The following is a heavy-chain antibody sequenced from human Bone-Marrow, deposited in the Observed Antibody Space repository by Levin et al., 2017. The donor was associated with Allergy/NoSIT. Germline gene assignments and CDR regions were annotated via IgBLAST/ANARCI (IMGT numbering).Heavy chain of an antibody. CDR2: IYYAGTT. V-gene: IGHV4-39*01. J-gene: IGHJ4*02. CDR3: GRLGIVVAPSAVWDY. CDR1: GGSIGSPSYY. Sequence: PSETLSLTCTVSGGSIGSPSYYWGWIRQPPGTGLEWIGSIYYAGTTYHNSSLKSRVTMSVDTSKNQFSLNLSSVTAADTAVYYCGRLGIVVAPSAVWDYWGQGTLVTVSS. D-gene: IGHD2-2*01.